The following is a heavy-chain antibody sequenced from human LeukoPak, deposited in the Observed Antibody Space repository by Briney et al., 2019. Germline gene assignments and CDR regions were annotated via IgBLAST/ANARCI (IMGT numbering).Heavy chain of an antibody. CDR3: ARLPVGYSDY. CDR2: IYYSGST. D-gene: IGHD1-1*01. V-gene: IGHV4-59*12. J-gene: IGHJ4*02. CDR1: GGSISSYY. Sequence: SETLSLTCIVSGGSISSYYWSWIRQPPGKGLEWIGYIYYSGSTNYNPSLKSRVTISVDTSKNQFSLKLSSVTAADTAVYYCARLPVGYSDYWGQGTLVTVSS.